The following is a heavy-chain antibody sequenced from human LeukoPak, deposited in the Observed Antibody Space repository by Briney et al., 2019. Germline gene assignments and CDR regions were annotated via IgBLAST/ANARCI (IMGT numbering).Heavy chain of an antibody. V-gene: IGHV4-34*01. CDR1: GGSFSGYY. CDR2: INHSGST. CDR3: ARGHWAGALLDY. J-gene: IGHJ4*02. Sequence: SETLSLTCAVYGGSFSGYYWSWIRQPPGKGLEWIGEINHSGSTNYNPSLKSRVTISVDTSKNQFSLKLSSVTAADTAVYYCARGHWAGALLDYWGQGTLVTVSS. D-gene: IGHD6-19*01.